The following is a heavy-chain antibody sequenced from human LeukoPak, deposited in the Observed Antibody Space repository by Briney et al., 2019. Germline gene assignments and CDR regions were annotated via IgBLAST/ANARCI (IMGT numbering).Heavy chain of an antibody. Sequence: ASVKVSCKASGHTFTSYAMHWVRQAPGQRLEWMGWINAGNGNTKYSQKFQGRVTITRDTSASTAYMELSSLRSEDTAVYYCARGAYSGNHFDYWGQGTLVTVSS. D-gene: IGHD1-26*01. CDR3: ARGAYSGNHFDY. CDR1: GHTFTSYA. CDR2: INAGNGNT. J-gene: IGHJ4*02. V-gene: IGHV1-3*01.